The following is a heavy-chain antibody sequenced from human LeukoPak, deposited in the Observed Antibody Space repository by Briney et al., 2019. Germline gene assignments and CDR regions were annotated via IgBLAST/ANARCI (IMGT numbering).Heavy chain of an antibody. CDR3: ARDDPPDFWSGYYTGYYYGMDV. Sequence: GGSLRLSCAASGFTFSSYAMSWVRQAPGKGLEWVSSISSSSSSYIYYADSVKGRFTISRDNAKNSLYLQMNSLRAEDTAVYYCARDDPPDFWSGYYTGYYYGMDVWGQGTTVTVSS. D-gene: IGHD3-3*01. CDR1: GFTFSSYA. CDR2: ISSSSSSYI. J-gene: IGHJ6*02. V-gene: IGHV3-21*01.